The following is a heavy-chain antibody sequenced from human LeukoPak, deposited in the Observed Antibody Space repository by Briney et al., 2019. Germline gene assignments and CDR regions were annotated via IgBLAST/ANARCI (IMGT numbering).Heavy chain of an antibody. D-gene: IGHD5-12*01. Sequence: GGSLRLSCAASGFTFSSYAMSWVRQPPGKGLEWVSAIGGTNGRTYYADSVKGRFTISRDNAKNSLYLQMNSLRAEDTAVYYCTRGYSGYDSYYFDHWGQGTLVTVSS. CDR2: IGGTNGRT. J-gene: IGHJ4*02. V-gene: IGHV3-23*01. CDR3: TRGYSGYDSYYFDH. CDR1: GFTFSSYA.